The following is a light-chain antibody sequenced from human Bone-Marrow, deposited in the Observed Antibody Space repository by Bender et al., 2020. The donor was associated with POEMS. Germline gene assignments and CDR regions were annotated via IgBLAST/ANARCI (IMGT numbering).Light chain of an antibody. CDR3: QVWDSSRDLVV. V-gene: IGLV3-21*02. Sequence: SSVLTQPPSVSVAPGQTARITCAENNNGTKSVHWYQQKPGQAPVLVVFDDSDRPSEIPERFSGSNSGNTATLTISRVEAGDDADYYCQVWDSSRDLVVFGGGTELTVL. CDR2: DDS. J-gene: IGLJ2*01. CDR1: NNGTKS.